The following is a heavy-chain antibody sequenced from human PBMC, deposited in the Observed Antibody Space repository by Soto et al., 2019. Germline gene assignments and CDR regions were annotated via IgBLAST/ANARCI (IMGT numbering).Heavy chain of an antibody. V-gene: IGHV3-23*01. J-gene: IGHJ4*02. CDR3: AKGLNGDYGY. CDR1: GFTFSSYA. Sequence: EVQLLESGGGLVQPGGSLRLSCAASGFTFSSYAMSWVRQAPGKGLEWVSAISGSGGSTYYADSVKGRFTISRDNSKNTLYLKINSLRAEEMGVYYCAKGLNGDYGYWGQGSLATASS. CDR2: ISGSGGST. D-gene: IGHD4-17*01.